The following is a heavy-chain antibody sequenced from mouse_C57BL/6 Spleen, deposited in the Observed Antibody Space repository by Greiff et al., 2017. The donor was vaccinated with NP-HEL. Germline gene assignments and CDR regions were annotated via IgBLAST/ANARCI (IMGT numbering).Heavy chain of an antibody. D-gene: IGHD2-4*01. CDR1: GFSLSTSGMG. Sequence: QVQLKESGPGILQSSQTLSLTCSFSGFSLSTSGMGVSWIRQPSGKGLEWLAHIYWDDDKRYNPSPKRLLTISKDTSRNLVFLKITSVDTADTATYYCARSLYDYDGFDYWGQGTTLTVSS. V-gene: IGHV8-12*01. CDR3: ARSLYDYDGFDY. CDR2: IYWDDDK. J-gene: IGHJ2*01.